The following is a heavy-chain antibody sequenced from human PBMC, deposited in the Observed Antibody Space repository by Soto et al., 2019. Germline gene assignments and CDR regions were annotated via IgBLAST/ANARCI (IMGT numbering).Heavy chain of an antibody. D-gene: IGHD3-10*01. Sequence: QVQLQESGPGLVKPSQTLSLTCTVSGGSISSGDYYWSWIRQPPGKGLEWIGYIYYSGGTYYNPSLKSRVTISVDTSKNQFSLKLSSVTAADTAVYYCARVLGLWFGELFLDWYFDLWGRGTLVTVSS. V-gene: IGHV4-30-4*01. J-gene: IGHJ2*01. CDR3: ARVLGLWFGELFLDWYFDL. CDR2: IYYSGGT. CDR1: GGSISSGDYY.